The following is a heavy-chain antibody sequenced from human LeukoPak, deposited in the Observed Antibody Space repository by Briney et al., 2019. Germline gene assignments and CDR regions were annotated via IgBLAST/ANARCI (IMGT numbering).Heavy chain of an antibody. CDR1: GFTFSSHA. D-gene: IGHD2-2*01. J-gene: IGHJ4*02. CDR2: ISGPALTT. Sequence: GGSLRLSCAASGFTFSSHAMGWVRQAPGKGLEWVSGISGPALTTYYADSVKGRFTISRDSSENTLYLQMNSLRVEDTAVYFCAKNLAVLPVATFDNWGQGALVTVSS. CDR3: AKNLAVLPVATFDN. V-gene: IGHV3-23*01.